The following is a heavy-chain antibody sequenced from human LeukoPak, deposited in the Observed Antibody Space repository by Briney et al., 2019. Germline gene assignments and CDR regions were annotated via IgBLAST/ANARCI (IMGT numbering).Heavy chain of an antibody. J-gene: IGHJ3*02. V-gene: IGHV1-69*04. D-gene: IGHD3-10*01. CDR2: IIPILGIA. CDR3: AGSLWFGELLRVDAFDI. CDR1: GGTLSRYA. Sequence: ASVEVSCNGFGGTLSRYAISLGRQAPGPGVGWMGRIIPILGIANYAQKFQGRVTITADKSTSTAYMELSSLRSEDTAVYYCAGSLWFGELLRVDAFDIWGQGTMVTVSS.